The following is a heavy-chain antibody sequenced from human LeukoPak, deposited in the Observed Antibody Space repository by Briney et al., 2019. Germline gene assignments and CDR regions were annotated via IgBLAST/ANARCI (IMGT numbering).Heavy chain of an antibody. Sequence: QSGGSLRLSCAASGFTFSSYEMNWVRQAPGKGLECVTYISSSGSTMYCADSVKGRFTISRDNAKNSLYLQMNSLRAEDTAVYYCARDFHCGSTACYAPDAFDIWGQGTLVTVSS. D-gene: IGHD2-2*01. CDR3: ARDFHCGSTACYAPDAFDI. CDR1: GFTFSSYE. CDR2: ISSSGSTM. V-gene: IGHV3-48*03. J-gene: IGHJ3*02.